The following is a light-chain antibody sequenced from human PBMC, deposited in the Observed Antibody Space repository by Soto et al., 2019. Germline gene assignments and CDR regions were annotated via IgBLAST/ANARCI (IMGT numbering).Light chain of an antibody. CDR2: ASS. Sequence: DIQMTQSPSSLSASLGDRVTITCRASQGIGVYLAWFQQKPGNAPKLLIYASSTLQSGVPSRFSSSGSGTDFTLTISSLQHEDVATYYCQKYNSAPLTFGGGTKVEIK. CDR3: QKYNSAPLT. J-gene: IGKJ4*01. CDR1: QGIGVY. V-gene: IGKV1-27*01.